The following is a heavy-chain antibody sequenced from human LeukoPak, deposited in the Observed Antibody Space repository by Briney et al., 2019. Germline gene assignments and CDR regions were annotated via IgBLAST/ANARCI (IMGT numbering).Heavy chain of an antibody. Sequence: GGSLRLSCAASGFTFSSYEMNWVRQAPGKGLEWVSYIGTSGSTIYYADSVKGRFTISRDNAKNSLYLQMNSLRAEDTAVYYCARASQRAFDIWGQGTMVTVSP. CDR3: ARASQRAFDI. V-gene: IGHV3-48*03. J-gene: IGHJ3*02. CDR2: IGTSGSTI. CDR1: GFTFSSYE.